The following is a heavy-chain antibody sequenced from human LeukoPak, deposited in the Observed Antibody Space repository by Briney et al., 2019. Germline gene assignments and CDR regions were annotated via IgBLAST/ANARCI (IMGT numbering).Heavy chain of an antibody. Sequence: GGPLRLSCAASGFTFSSYSMNWVRQAPGKGLEWVSSISSSSSYIYYADSVKGRFTISRDNAKNSLYLQMNSLRAEDTAVYYCARYCSGGSCYYYYGMDVWGQGTTVTVSS. J-gene: IGHJ6*02. CDR2: ISSSSSYI. CDR1: GFTFSSYS. D-gene: IGHD2-15*01. V-gene: IGHV3-21*01. CDR3: ARYCSGGSCYYYYGMDV.